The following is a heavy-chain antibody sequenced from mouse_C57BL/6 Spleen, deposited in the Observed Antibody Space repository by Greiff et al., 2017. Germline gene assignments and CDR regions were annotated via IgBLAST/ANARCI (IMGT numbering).Heavy chain of an antibody. D-gene: IGHD1-1*01. CDR1: GFTFSSYT. J-gene: IGHJ4*01. Sequence: EVKLVESGGGLVKPGGSLKLSCAASGFTFSSYTMSWVRQTPEKRLEWVATISGGGGNTYYPDSVKGRFTISRDTAKNTLYLQMSSLRSEDTALYYCARGGYYYGSSFYAMDYWGQGTSVTVSS. CDR2: ISGGGGNT. V-gene: IGHV5-9*01. CDR3: ARGGYYYGSSFYAMDY.